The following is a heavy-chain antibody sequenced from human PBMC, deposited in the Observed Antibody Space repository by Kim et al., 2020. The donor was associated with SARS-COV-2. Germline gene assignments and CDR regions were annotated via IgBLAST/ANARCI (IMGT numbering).Heavy chain of an antibody. D-gene: IGHD4-17*01. Sequence: GGSLRLSCAASGFTFSSYGMHWVRQAPGKGLEWVAVIWYDGSNKYYADSVKGRFTISRDNSKNTLYLQMNSLRAEDTAVYYCARDKATVTKDYYYYYGMDVWGQGTTVTVSS. CDR2: IWYDGSNK. CDR3: ARDKATVTKDYYYYYGMDV. J-gene: IGHJ6*02. V-gene: IGHV3-33*01. CDR1: GFTFSSYG.